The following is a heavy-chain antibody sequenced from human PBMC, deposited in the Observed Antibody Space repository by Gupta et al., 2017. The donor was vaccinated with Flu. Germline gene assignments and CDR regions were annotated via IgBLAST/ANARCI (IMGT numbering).Heavy chain of an antibody. J-gene: IGHJ2*01. Sequence: EMQLVQSGGVVVQPGGSLRLSCAASGVTFDTYTMHWARQAPGKGLEWISLIDCNGDTTYYAASVKGRFTLSKDNSRHSLYLQMNSLRTEDSAFYYCAKVLTVSVTIREGFFDLWGPGTLVTVSS. CDR1: GVTFDTYT. D-gene: IGHD3-10*01. CDR2: IDCNGDTT. V-gene: IGHV3-43*01. CDR3: AKVLTVSVTIREGFFDL.